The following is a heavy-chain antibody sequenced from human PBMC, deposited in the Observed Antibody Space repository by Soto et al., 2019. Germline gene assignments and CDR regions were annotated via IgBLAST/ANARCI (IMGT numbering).Heavy chain of an antibody. CDR3: ASLEWESTGYADY. J-gene: IGHJ4*02. Sequence: GGSLRLSCAASGFTFGSNWMSWVRQAPGKGPEWVANIKRDGSEKYYVDSVKGRFTISRDNAKNTLYLQMNSLRADDTAVYYCASLEWESTGYADYWGQGTLVTVSS. V-gene: IGHV3-7*03. CDR2: IKRDGSEK. CDR1: GFTFGSNW. D-gene: IGHD3-3*01.